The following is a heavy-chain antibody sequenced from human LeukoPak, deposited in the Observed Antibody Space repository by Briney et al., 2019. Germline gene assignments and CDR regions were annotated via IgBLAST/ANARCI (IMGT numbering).Heavy chain of an antibody. J-gene: IGHJ4*02. CDR2: IYYSGST. CDR3: AREEPGYCSGGSCYSFKPIDY. Sequence: SETLSLTCTVSGGSISSSSYYWGWIRQPPGKGLEWIGNIYYSGSTYYNPSLKSRVTISVDTSNNQFSLKLSSVTAADTAVYYCAREEPGYCSGGSCYSFKPIDYWGQGTLVTVSS. D-gene: IGHD2-15*01. V-gene: IGHV4-39*07. CDR1: GGSISSSSYY.